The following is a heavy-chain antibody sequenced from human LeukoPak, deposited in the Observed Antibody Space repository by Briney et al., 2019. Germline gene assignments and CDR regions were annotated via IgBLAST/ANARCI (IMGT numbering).Heavy chain of an antibody. J-gene: IGHJ4*02. CDR2: IGGSNGIT. CDR3: ARNENSGWGYFDY. Sequence: GGTLRLSCAASRFTFNSYAMSWVRQAPGKGLEWVSVIGGSNGITFYVGSVKGRFTISRDNSKDTLYLQMNSLRAEDTAVYYCARNENSGWGYFDYWGQGTLVTVSS. V-gene: IGHV3-23*01. D-gene: IGHD5-12*01. CDR1: RFTFNSYA.